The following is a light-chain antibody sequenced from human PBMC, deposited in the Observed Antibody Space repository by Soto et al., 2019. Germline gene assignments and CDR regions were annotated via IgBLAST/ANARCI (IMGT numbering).Light chain of an antibody. Sequence: KRAASGTRAHGGGRRITSNGSSSNIGAGYDVHWYQQLPGTAPKLLIYGNSNRPSGVPDRFSGSKSGTSASLAITGLQAEDEADYYCQSYDSSLSGYVFGTGTKVTVL. J-gene: IGLJ1*01. CDR2: GNS. V-gene: IGLV1-40*01. CDR1: SSNIGAGYD. CDR3: QSYDSSLSGYV.